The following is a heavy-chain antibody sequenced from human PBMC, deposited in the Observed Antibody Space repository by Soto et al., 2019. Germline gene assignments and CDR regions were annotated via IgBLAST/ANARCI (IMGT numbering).Heavy chain of an antibody. D-gene: IGHD6-19*01. V-gene: IGHV3-30*18. Sequence: PGGSLRLSCAASGFTFSSYGMHWVRQAPGKGLEWVAVISYDGSNKYYADSVKGRFTISRDNSKNTLYLQMNSLRAEDTAVYYCAKALEDSSGWYYYYYYGMDAWGQGTTVTVSS. J-gene: IGHJ6*02. CDR3: AKALEDSSGWYYYYYYGMDA. CDR2: ISYDGSNK. CDR1: GFTFSSYG.